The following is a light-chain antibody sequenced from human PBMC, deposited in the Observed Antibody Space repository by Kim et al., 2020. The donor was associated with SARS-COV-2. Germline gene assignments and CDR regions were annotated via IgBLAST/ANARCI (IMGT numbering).Light chain of an antibody. Sequence: GKTVTISCTGSSGSIASNYVQWYQQRPGSAPTTVIYGDNQRPSGVPDRFSGSIDSSSNSASLTISGLKTEDEDDYYCQSYDSSNWVFGGGTKVTVL. V-gene: IGLV6-57*02. CDR3: QSYDSSNWV. CDR1: SGSIASNY. CDR2: GDN. J-gene: IGLJ3*02.